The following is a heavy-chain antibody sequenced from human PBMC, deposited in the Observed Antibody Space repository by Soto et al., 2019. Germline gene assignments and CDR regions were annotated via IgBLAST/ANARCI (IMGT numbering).Heavy chain of an antibody. J-gene: IGHJ4*02. CDR2: ISSSSSYI. CDR1: GFTFSSYS. V-gene: IGHV3-21*01. Sequence: GGSLRLSCAASGFTFSSYSMSWVRQAPGKGLEWVSSISSSSSYIYYADSVKGRFTISRDNAKNSLYLQMNSLRAEDTAVYYCARAAYYDFWSGYPSLYYFDYWGQGTLVTVSS. CDR3: ARAAYYDFWSGYPSLYYFDY. D-gene: IGHD3-3*01.